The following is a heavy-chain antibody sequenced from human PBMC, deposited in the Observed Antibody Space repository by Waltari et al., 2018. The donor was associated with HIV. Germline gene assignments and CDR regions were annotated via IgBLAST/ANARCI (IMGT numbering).Heavy chain of an antibody. CDR3: ASIAYCGGDCYPRGMDV. V-gene: IGHV3-66*01. CDR1: GFTARSHY. J-gene: IGHJ6*02. Sequence: EVQLVESGGGLVQPGGSLSLSCAASGFTARSHYLSWVRQAPGKGLEWVSVIYSGGSTYYADSVKGRFTISRDNSKNTLYLQMNSLRAEDTAVYYCASIAYCGGDCYPRGMDVWGQGTTVTVSS. D-gene: IGHD2-21*02. CDR2: IYSGGST.